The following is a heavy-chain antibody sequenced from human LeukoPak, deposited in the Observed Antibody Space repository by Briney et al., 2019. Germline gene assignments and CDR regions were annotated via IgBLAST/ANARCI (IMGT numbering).Heavy chain of an antibody. CDR1: GYTFTSYG. Sequence: GASVKVSCKASGYTFTSYGISWVRQAPGQGLEWMGWISAYNGNTNYAQKLQGRVTMTTDTSTSTAYMELRSLRSDDTAVYYCARAVMIMGWQDENWFDPWGQGTLVTASS. CDR2: ISAYNGNT. D-gene: IGHD3-10*01. V-gene: IGHV1-18*01. CDR3: ARAVMIMGWQDENWFDP. J-gene: IGHJ5*02.